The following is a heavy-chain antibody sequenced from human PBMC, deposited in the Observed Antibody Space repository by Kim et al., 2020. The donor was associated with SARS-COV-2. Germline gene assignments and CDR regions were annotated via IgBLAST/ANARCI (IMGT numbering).Heavy chain of an antibody. J-gene: IGHJ4*02. CDR2: IWYDGSNK. V-gene: IGHV3-33*01. Sequence: GGSLRLSCAASGFTFSSYGMHWVRQAPGKGLEWVAVIWYDGSNKYYADSVKGRFTISRDNSKNTLYLQMNSLRAEDTAVYYCARDPEYYYGSEGYFDYWGQGTLVTVSS. D-gene: IGHD3-10*01. CDR3: ARDPEYYYGSEGYFDY. CDR1: GFTFSSYG.